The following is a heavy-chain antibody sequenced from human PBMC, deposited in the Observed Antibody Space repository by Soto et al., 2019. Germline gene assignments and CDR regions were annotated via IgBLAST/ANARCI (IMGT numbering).Heavy chain of an antibody. D-gene: IGHD6-19*01. J-gene: IGHJ4*02. CDR1: GFTFSSYG. CDR2: ISYDGSDR. Sequence: QVQVVESGGGVVQPGRSLRLSCAASGFTFSSYGMHWVRQAPGNGLEWVAMISYDGSDRDYADSVKGRFTISRDNSNNTLYLQMNSLGTEDTAVFYWAKDRRSSGWYYFDYWGRGTLVTVSS. CDR3: AKDRRSSGWYYFDY. V-gene: IGHV3-30*18.